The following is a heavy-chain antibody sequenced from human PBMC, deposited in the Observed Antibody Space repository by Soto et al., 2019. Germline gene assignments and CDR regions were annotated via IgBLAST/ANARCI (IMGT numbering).Heavy chain of an antibody. V-gene: IGHV1-18*01. J-gene: IGHJ6*02. Sequence: QVHLVQSGAEVKKPGASVKVSCKASGYTFTNYDINWVRQAPGQGVEWMGWISTYTGNTNYAQKLQGRVTMTTDTSTSTAYMELRSLRSDDTAVYYCARGYYYGSGRPTPGGMDVRGQGTTFTVSS. CDR1: GYTFTNYD. CDR2: ISTYTGNT. CDR3: ARGYYYGSGRPTPGGMDV. D-gene: IGHD3-10*01.